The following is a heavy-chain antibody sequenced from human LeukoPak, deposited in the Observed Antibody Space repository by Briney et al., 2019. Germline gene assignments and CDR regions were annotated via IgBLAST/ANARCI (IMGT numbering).Heavy chain of an antibody. V-gene: IGHV3-23*01. Sequence: GGSLRLSCAASGFTFSSYAMSWVRQAPGKGLEWVSGISSSGGSTYYADSVKGRLTISRDNAKNTLYLQMNSLRAEDTAVYYCSRGQGCAYWGQGTLVTVSS. CDR3: SRGQGCAY. D-gene: IGHD3-16*01. CDR1: GFTFSSYA. CDR2: ISSSGGST. J-gene: IGHJ4*02.